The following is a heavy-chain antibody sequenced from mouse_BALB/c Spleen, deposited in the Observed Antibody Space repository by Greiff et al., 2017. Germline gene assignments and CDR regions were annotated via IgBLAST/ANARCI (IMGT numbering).Heavy chain of an antibody. Sequence: VQLVESGAELMKPGASVKISCKATGYTFSSYWIEWVKQRPGHGLEWIGEILPGSGSTNYNEKFKGKATFTADTSSNTAYMQLSSLTSEDSAVYYCARGGDGYYDAMDYWGQGTSVTVSS. J-gene: IGHJ4*01. CDR2: ILPGSGST. CDR3: ARGGDGYYDAMDY. CDR1: GYTFSSYW. V-gene: IGHV1-9*01. D-gene: IGHD2-3*01.